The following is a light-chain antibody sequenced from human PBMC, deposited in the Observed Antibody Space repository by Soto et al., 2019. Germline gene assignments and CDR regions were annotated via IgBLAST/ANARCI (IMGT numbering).Light chain of an antibody. CDR1: SSDVGGSNY. Sequence: QSALAQPPSASGSPGQSVTISCTGTSSDVGGSNYVSWYQQHPGKAPKLMIYEVSKRPSGVPDRFSGSKSGNTASLTVSGLQAEDEADYYCNSYAGRNTFDVSGTWTKATVL. CDR3: NSYAGRNTFDV. J-gene: IGLJ1*01. V-gene: IGLV2-8*01. CDR2: EVS.